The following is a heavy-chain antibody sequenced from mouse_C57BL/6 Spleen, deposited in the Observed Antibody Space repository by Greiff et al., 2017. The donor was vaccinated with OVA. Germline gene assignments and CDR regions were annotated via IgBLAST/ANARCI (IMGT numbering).Heavy chain of an antibody. V-gene: IGHV5-4*01. CDR2: ISDGGSYT. D-gene: IGHD1-1*01. CDR3: ARDRDYGSRKFDY. CDR1: GFTFSSYA. Sequence: DVMLVESGGGLVKPGGSLKLSCAASGFTFSSYAMSWVRQTPEKRLEWVATISDGGSYTYYPDNVKGRFTISRDDAKNNLYLQMSHLKSEDTAMYYCARDRDYGSRKFDYWGQGTTLTVSS. J-gene: IGHJ2*01.